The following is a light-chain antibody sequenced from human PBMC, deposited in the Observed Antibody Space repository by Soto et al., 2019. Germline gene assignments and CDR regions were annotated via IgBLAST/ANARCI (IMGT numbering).Light chain of an antibody. V-gene: IGKV1-5*03. CDR1: LRISTY. Sequence: DIQLTQSPSALSASVGDRVTITCRASLRISTYLAWYQQKPGKAPKLLMHSASSLESGVSSRFSGSGSGTEFTLTISSLQSDDFATYYCQQYNNYPWTFGQGTKVEIK. J-gene: IGKJ1*01. CDR2: SAS. CDR3: QQYNNYPWT.